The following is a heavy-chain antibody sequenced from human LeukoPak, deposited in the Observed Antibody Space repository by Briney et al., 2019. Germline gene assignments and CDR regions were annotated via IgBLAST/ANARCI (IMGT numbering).Heavy chain of an antibody. CDR2: ISWSSGSI. CDR3: AKDMRLTAMVNPGGVDY. CDR1: GFTFDDYA. Sequence: GGSLRLSCAASGFTFDDYAMHWVRQAPGKGLEWVSGISWSSGSIGYADSVKGRFTISRDNAKNSLYLQMNSLRAEDTALYYCAKDMRLTAMVNPGGVDYWGQGTLVTVSS. J-gene: IGHJ4*02. D-gene: IGHD5-18*01. V-gene: IGHV3-9*01.